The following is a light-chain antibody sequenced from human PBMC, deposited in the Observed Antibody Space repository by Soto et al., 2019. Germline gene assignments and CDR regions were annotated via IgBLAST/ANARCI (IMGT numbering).Light chain of an antibody. CDR3: QTWGTGIQV. CDR1: SGHSIYS. Sequence: QLVLTQSPSASASLGASVKLTCTLSSGHSIYSIAWHQQQPEKGPRYLMKINSDGSHSKGDGIPDRFSGSSSGAERYLTISSLQSEDEADYYCQTWGTGIQVFGGGTKVTVL. V-gene: IGLV4-69*01. J-gene: IGLJ2*01. CDR2: INSDGSH.